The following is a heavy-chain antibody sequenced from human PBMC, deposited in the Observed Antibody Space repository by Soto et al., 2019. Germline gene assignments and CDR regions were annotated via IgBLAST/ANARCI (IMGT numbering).Heavy chain of an antibody. CDR3: AKGRGYSIAHGYYYMDV. Sequence: GGSLRLSCAASGFTFSSYGMHWVRQAPGKGLEWVAVISFDGRTEYYADSMKGRFTISRDNSKSTLYLHMNSLRGDDTAVFYCAKGRGYSIAHGYYYMDVWGKGTTVTVSS. D-gene: IGHD5-18*01. V-gene: IGHV3-30*18. J-gene: IGHJ6*03. CDR1: GFTFSSYG. CDR2: ISFDGRTE.